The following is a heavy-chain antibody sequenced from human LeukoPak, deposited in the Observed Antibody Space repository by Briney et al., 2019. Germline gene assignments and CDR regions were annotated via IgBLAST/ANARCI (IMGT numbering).Heavy chain of an antibody. J-gene: IGHJ1*01. Sequence: SETLSLTCAVYGGSFSGYYWSWIRQPPGKGLEWIGEINHSGSTNYNPSLKRRVTISVDTSKNQFSLTLSSVPAADTAVYYCARAPRDCSGASCHPRYFQHWGQGTLVTVSS. CDR3: ARAPRDCSGASCHPRYFQH. CDR1: GGSFSGYY. V-gene: IGHV4-34*01. D-gene: IGHD2-15*01. CDR2: INHSGST.